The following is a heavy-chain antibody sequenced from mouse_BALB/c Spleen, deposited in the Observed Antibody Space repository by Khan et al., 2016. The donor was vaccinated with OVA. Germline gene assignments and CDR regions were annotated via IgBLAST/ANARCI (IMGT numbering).Heavy chain of an antibody. CDR1: GYTFTNYW. Sequence: QVQLQQSGAELAKPGASVKMSCKASGYTFTNYWMHWVKQRPGQGLEWIGCINPSTGYTEYNQKFKDKATLTADKSSSTAYMQLSSLTSEDSAVYYCARFRYDERGDYWGQGTTLTVSS. D-gene: IGHD2-14*01. V-gene: IGHV1-7*01. J-gene: IGHJ2*01. CDR2: INPSTGYT. CDR3: ARFRYDERGDY.